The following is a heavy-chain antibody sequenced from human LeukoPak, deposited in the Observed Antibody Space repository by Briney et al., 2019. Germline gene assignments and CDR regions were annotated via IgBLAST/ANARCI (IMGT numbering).Heavy chain of an antibody. J-gene: IGHJ4*02. CDR2: FDPEDGET. CDR1: GYTLTELS. CDR3: ARAYYYDSSGYSIIDY. Sequence: ASVKVSCKVSGYTLTELSMHWVRQAPGKGLEWMGGFDPEDGETIYAQKFQGRGTMTRDTSISTAYMELSRLRSDDTAVYYCARAYYYDSSGYSIIDYWGQGTLVTVSS. D-gene: IGHD3-22*01. V-gene: IGHV1-24*01.